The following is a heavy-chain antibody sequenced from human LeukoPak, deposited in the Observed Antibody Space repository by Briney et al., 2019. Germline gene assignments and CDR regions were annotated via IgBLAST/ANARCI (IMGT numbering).Heavy chain of an antibody. CDR1: GYSFTSYW. D-gene: IGHD6-13*01. Sequence: GESLKISCKGSGYSFTSYWIGWVRQMPGKGLEWMGIIYPGDSDTRYSPSFQGQVTISADKSISTAYLQWSSLKASDTAIYYCARGAAAGSQAYYYYYYMDVWGKGTTVTVSS. J-gene: IGHJ6*03. V-gene: IGHV5-51*01. CDR3: ARGAAAGSQAYYYYYYMDV. CDR2: IYPGDSDT.